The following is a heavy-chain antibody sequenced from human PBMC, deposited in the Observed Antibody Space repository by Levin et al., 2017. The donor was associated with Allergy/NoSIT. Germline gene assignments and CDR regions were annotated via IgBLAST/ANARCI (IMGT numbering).Heavy chain of an antibody. Sequence: GESLKISCKGSGYSFTSYWIGWVRQMPGKGLEWMGIIYPGDSDTRYSPSFQGQVTISADKSISTAYLQWSSLKASDTAMYYCARLRVEGWDDFWSGYYISGVYYFDYWGQGTLVTVSS. V-gene: IGHV5-51*01. D-gene: IGHD3-3*01. CDR3: ARLRVEGWDDFWSGYYISGVYYFDY. CDR2: IYPGDSDT. J-gene: IGHJ4*02. CDR1: GYSFTSYW.